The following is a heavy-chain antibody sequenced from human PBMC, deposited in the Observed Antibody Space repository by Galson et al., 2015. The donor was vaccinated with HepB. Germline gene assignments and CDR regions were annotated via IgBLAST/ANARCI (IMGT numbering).Heavy chain of an antibody. Sequence: SLRLSCAASGFTFSSYAMHWVRQAPGKGLEWVAVISYDGSNKFYADSVKGRFTISRDNSKNTLYLQMNSLRAEDTAVYYCARIGSGYDYVPKAFDIWGQGTMVTVSS. CDR2: ISYDGSNK. J-gene: IGHJ3*02. CDR3: ARIGSGYDYVPKAFDI. D-gene: IGHD5-12*01. CDR1: GFTFSSYA. V-gene: IGHV3-30*14.